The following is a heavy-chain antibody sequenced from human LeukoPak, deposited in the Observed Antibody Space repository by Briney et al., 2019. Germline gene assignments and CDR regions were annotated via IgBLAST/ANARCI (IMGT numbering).Heavy chain of an antibody. CDR2: IIPIFGTA. CDR1: GGTFSSYA. J-gene: IGHJ3*02. V-gene: IGHV1-69*05. Sequence: SVKVPCKASGGTFSSYAISWVRQAPGQGLEWMGRIIPIFGTANYAQKFQGRVTITTDESTSTAYMELSSLRSEDTAVYYCARVSSGYYYTDAFDIWGQGTMVTVSS. D-gene: IGHD3-22*01. CDR3: ARVSSGYYYTDAFDI.